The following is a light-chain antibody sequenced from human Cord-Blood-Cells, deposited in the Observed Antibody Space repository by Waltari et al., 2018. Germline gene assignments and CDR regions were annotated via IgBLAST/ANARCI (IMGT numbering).Light chain of an antibody. V-gene: IGKV3-20*01. J-gene: IGKJ4*01. CDR1: QRVSSSY. Sequence: EIVFTQSPGPLSLSPGDRATLSCRASQRVSSSYLAWYQQKPGQAPRLPIYGASSRATGIPDRFSGSGSGTDFTLTISRLEPEDFAVYYCQQYGSSPLTFGGGTKVEIK. CDR2: GAS. CDR3: QQYGSSPLT.